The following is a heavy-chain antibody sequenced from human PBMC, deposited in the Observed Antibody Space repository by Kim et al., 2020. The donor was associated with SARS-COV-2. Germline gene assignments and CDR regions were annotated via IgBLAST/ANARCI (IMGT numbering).Heavy chain of an antibody. CDR1: GYTFTSYA. D-gene: IGHD3-3*01. V-gene: IGHV1-3*01. CDR3: ARSSNLITIFGVVIIPREGYFDY. Sequence: ASVKVSCKASGYTFTSYAMHWVRQAPGQRLEWMGWINAGNGNTKYSQKFQARVTITRDTSASTAYMELSSLRSEDTAVYYCARSSNLITIFGVVIIPREGYFDYWGQGTLVTVSS. CDR2: INAGNGNT. J-gene: IGHJ4*02.